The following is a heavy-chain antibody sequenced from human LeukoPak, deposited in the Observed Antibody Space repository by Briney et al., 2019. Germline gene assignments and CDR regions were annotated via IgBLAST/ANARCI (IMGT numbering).Heavy chain of an antibody. Sequence: SETLSLTCTVSGGSISSGGYYWSWIRQHPGKGLEWIGYIYYSGSTYYNPSLKSRVTISVDTSKNQFSLKLSSVTAADTAVYYCARGRRDGYNPPDYWGQGTLVTVSS. V-gene: IGHV4-31*03. D-gene: IGHD5-12*01. J-gene: IGHJ4*02. CDR2: IYYSGST. CDR3: ARGRRDGYNPPDY. CDR1: GGSISSGGYY.